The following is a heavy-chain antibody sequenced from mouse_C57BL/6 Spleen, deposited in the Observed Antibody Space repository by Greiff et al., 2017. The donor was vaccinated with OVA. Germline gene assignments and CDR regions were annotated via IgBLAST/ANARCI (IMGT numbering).Heavy chain of an antibody. Sequence: EVKLVESGPGLVKPSQSLSLTCSVTGYSITSGYYWNWIRQFPGNKLEWMGYISYDGSNNYNPSLKNRISITRDTSKNQFFLKLNSVTTEDTATYYCARDDGYYVFAYWGQGTLVTVSA. CDR3: ARDDGYYVFAY. D-gene: IGHD2-3*01. CDR1: GYSITSGYY. V-gene: IGHV3-6*01. J-gene: IGHJ3*01. CDR2: ISYDGSN.